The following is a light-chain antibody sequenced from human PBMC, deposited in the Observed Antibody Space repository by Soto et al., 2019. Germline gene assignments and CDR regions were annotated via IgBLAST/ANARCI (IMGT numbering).Light chain of an antibody. Sequence: QSALTQPASVSGSPGQSITISCTGTSSDVGGYNYVSWYQQHPGKAPKLMIYGVTSRPSGVSNRFSGSKSDNMASLTISGLQAEDEADYYCSSYTSTSTLVVFGGGTKLTVL. CDR3: SSYTSTSTLVV. CDR2: GVT. CDR1: SSDVGGYNY. V-gene: IGLV2-14*01. J-gene: IGLJ2*01.